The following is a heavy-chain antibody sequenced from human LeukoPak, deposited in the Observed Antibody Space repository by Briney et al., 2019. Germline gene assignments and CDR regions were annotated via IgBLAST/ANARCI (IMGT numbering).Heavy chain of an antibody. J-gene: IGHJ5*02. Sequence: PSETLSLTCTVSGGSISGYYWSWIRQPPGKGLEWIGYVSYSGSTNYNPSLKSRVTISVDTSKNQFSLKLSSVTAADTAVYYCARIGTYAAAWGQGTPVTVSS. CDR2: VSYSGST. V-gene: IGHV4-59*08. CDR3: ARIGTYAAA. D-gene: IGHD3-10*01. CDR1: GGSISGYY.